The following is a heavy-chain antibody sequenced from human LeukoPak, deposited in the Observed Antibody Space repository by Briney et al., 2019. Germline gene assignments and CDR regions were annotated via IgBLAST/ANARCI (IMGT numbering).Heavy chain of an antibody. J-gene: IGHJ6*02. D-gene: IGHD5-18*01. CDR2: IYSGGST. CDR3: ARDPGVGGYNYGYYYYYGMDV. Sequence: GGSLRLSCAASGFTVSSNYMNWVRQAPGKGLEWVSVIYSGGSTYYADSVKGRFTISRDNSKNTLYLQMNSLRAEDTAVYYCARDPGVGGYNYGYYYYYGMDVRGQGTTVTVSS. V-gene: IGHV3-53*01. CDR1: GFTVSSNY.